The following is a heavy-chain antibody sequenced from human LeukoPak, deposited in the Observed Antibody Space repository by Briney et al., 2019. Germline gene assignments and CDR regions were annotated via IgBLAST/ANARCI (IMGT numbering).Heavy chain of an antibody. D-gene: IGHD6-19*01. CDR1: GFTFSNYG. V-gene: IGHV3-30*18. CDR3: AKEGSSGFIDS. Sequence: GGSLRLSCAASGFTFSNYGMHWVRQAPGKGLEWVAVISYDGNTKYYADSVKGRFTFSRDNSRNTLYLQTNSLRAEDTAIFYCAKEGSSGFIDSWGQGTLVTVSS. CDR2: ISYDGNTK. J-gene: IGHJ4*02.